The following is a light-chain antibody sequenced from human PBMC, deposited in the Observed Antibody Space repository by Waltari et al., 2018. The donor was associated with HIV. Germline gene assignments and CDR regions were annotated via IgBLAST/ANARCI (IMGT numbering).Light chain of an antibody. CDR3: QSYDSSLNGWV. CDR2: GNT. V-gene: IGLV1-40*01. CDR1: SPNIGAGYA. J-gene: IGLJ3*02. Sequence: QSVLTQPPSVSGAPGRTVTISCTGSSPNIGAGYAVSWYQQFPGTAPKVLIYGNTNRPSGVPDRFSGSKSGNSASLAITGLQADDEADYYCQSYDSSLNGWVFGGGTKLTV.